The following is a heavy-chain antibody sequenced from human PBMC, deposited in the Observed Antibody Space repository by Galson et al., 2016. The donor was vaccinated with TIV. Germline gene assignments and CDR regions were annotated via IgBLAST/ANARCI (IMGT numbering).Heavy chain of an antibody. D-gene: IGHD3-16*01. CDR2: VYYTGST. CDR1: GGSISDYY. J-gene: IGHJ4*02. V-gene: IGHV4-59*01. CDR3: ARVYLGYFDY. Sequence: TLSLTCTVSGGSISDYYWSWIRQPPGKGLDWIGYVYYTGSTDYNPSLKSRVTISVDTSKNQFSLRLSSVTAADTAMYYCARVYLGYFDYWGPGLLVT.